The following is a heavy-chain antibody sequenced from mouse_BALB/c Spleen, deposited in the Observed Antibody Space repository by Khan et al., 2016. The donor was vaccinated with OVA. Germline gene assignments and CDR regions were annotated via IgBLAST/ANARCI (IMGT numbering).Heavy chain of an antibody. CDR3: APDVYLAWFAY. Sequence: EVQLQQSGPGLVKPSQSLSLTCSVTGYSITSGYYWNWIRRFPGTKVEWLGYISYDGGNTYNPSLKNRNSITRDTSQNQFFLKLNSVTTEDTATYYCAPDVYLAWFAYWGQGTLVTVSA. CDR1: GYSITSGYY. CDR2: ISYDGGN. J-gene: IGHJ3*01. V-gene: IGHV3-6*02.